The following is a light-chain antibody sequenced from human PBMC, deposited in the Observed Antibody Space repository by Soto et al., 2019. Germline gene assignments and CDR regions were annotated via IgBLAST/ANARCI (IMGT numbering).Light chain of an antibody. Sequence: QSVLTQPPSASGSPAQSVTSSCTGTSGDVGGYDYVSWYQQHPGKAPKLMIYEVTKRPLGVPDRFSGSKSGNTASLTVSGLQAEDEADYYCSSYAGSDNPYVFGTGTKVTVL. CDR1: SGDVGGYDY. CDR2: EVT. CDR3: SSYAGSDNPYV. V-gene: IGLV2-8*01. J-gene: IGLJ1*01.